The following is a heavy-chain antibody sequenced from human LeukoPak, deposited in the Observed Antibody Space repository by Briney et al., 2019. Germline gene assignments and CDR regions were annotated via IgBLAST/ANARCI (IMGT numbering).Heavy chain of an antibody. D-gene: IGHD6-19*01. CDR2: IYYSGST. CDR1: GGSISSYY. Sequence: AETLSLTCTVSGGSISSYYWSWIRQPPGKGLEWIGYIYYSGSTNYNPSLKSRVTISVDTSKNQFSLKLSSVTAADTAVYYCAGEPGDSGRYRAFDYWGQGTLVTVSS. CDR3: AGEPGDSGRYRAFDY. V-gene: IGHV4-59*01. J-gene: IGHJ4*02.